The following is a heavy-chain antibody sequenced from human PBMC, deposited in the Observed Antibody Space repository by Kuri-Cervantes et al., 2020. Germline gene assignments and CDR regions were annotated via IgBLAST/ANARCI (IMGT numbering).Heavy chain of an antibody. CDR1: GFTFSDYY. CDR2: IKQDGSEK. V-gene: IGHV3-7*01. CDR3: ARAGEILTGELEDYYFDY. D-gene: IGHD3-9*01. J-gene: IGHJ4*02. Sequence: GESLKISCAASGFTFSDYYMTWIRQAPGKGLEWVANIKQDGSEKYYVDSVKGRFTISRDNAKNSLYLQMNSLRAEDTAVYYCARAGEILTGELEDYYFDYWGQGTLVTVSS.